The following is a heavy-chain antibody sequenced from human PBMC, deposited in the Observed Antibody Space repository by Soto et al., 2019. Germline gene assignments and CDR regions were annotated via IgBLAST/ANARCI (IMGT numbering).Heavy chain of an antibody. CDR3: ARLVVPLGYCSGNSCPRSIFDY. CDR2: VSYSGTT. D-gene: IGHD2-15*01. CDR1: GASISSSSYY. V-gene: IGHV4-39*01. J-gene: IGHJ4*02. Sequence: QLQLQESGPGLVKPSETLSLTCTVSGASISSSSYYWGWIRQPPGKGLEWIGSVSYSGTTYYNPYLKSRVTISVDTSKNQFSLKVTSVTAADTAVYYCARLVVPLGYCSGNSCPRSIFDYWGQGTLVTVSS.